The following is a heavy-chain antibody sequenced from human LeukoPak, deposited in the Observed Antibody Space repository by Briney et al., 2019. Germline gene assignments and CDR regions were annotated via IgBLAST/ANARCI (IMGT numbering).Heavy chain of an antibody. CDR2: ISSSSSYI. J-gene: IGHJ5*02. CDR3: ARGPVAGGNWFDP. V-gene: IGHV3-21*01. CDR1: GFTFSSYS. Sequence: GGSLRLSCAASGFTFSSYSMNWVRQAPGKGLDWVSSISSSSSYIYYADSVKGRFTISRDNAKNSLYLQMNSLRAEDTAVYYCARGPVAGGNWFDPWGQGTLVTVSS. D-gene: IGHD6-19*01.